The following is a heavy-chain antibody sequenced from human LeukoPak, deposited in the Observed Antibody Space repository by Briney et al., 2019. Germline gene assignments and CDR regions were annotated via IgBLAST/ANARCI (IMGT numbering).Heavy chain of an antibody. V-gene: IGHV4-4*07. CDR2: IYSSGST. D-gene: IGHD3-22*01. CDR3: ARGGYYDNWFDP. CDR1: GGSISSYY. J-gene: IGHJ5*02. Sequence: KPSETLSLTCTVSGGSISSYYWMWLRQPAGKGLEGIGRIYSSGSTNYNPSLESRVTMSVNTSKNQFSLKLSPVTAASTALYYGARGGYYDNWFDPWGQGTLVTVS.